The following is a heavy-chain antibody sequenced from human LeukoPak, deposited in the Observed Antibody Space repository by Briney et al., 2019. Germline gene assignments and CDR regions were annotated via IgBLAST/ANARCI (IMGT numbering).Heavy chain of an antibody. Sequence: GESLKISCKGSGYIFTSYWVGWVRQMPGKGLEWMGIIYPGDSDTRYGPSFQGQVTISADKSISTAYLQWSSLKASDTAMYYCARHETVTTAADYWGQGTLVTVSS. J-gene: IGHJ4*02. CDR2: IYPGDSDT. D-gene: IGHD4-11*01. CDR3: ARHETVTTAADY. CDR1: GYIFTSYW. V-gene: IGHV5-51*01.